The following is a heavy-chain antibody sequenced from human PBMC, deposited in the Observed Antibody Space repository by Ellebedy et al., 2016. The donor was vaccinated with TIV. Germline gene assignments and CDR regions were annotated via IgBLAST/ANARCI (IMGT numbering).Heavy chain of an antibody. CDR1: EVTFGSYN. CDR3: AREDAPVFGVGHACDM. J-gene: IGHJ3*02. V-gene: IGHV3-48*01. D-gene: IGHD3-3*01. CDR2: ISGTSTTT. Sequence: GESLKISXAASEVTFGSYNMNWFRQAPGQGLEWISYISGTSTTTDYADSVRGRFTISRDNAKNSLYLQMHSLRAEDTAVYYCAREDAPVFGVGHACDMWGQGTMVTVSS.